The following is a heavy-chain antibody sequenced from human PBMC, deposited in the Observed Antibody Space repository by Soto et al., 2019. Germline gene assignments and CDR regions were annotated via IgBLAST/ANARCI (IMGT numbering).Heavy chain of an antibody. CDR2: ISAYNGNT. CDR3: ARMYSSSWYSLYYYGMDV. V-gene: IGHV1-18*01. Sequence: QVQLVQSGAEVKKPGASVKVSCKASGYTFTSYGISWMRQAPGQGLEWMGWISAYNGNTNYAQKLQGRVTMTTDTSTSTSYMALRSLRSDDTAVYYCARMYSSSWYSLYYYGMDVWGQGTTVTVSS. D-gene: IGHD6-13*01. J-gene: IGHJ6*02. CDR1: GYTFTSYG.